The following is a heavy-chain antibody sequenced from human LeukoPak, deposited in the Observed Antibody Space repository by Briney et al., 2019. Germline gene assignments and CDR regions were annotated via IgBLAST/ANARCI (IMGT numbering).Heavy chain of an antibody. CDR3: ARRKILTGYSDY. V-gene: IGHV5-51*01. D-gene: IGHD3-9*01. J-gene: IGHJ4*02. Sequence: GASLQISCKGSGYIFTSYWIGWVRQLPGKGLEWMGIIYPGDSDTRYSPSFQGQVTISADKSISTAYLQWSNLKASDTAMYYCARRKILTGYSDYWGQGTLVTVSS. CDR2: IYPGDSDT. CDR1: GYIFTSYW.